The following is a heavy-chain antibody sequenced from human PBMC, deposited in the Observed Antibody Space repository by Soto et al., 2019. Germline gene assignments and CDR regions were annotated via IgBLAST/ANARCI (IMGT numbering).Heavy chain of an antibody. J-gene: IGHJ4*02. Sequence: KPTETLSLTCAVYGGSFSGYYWSWIRQPPGKGLEWLGEINHSGITDYNPSLKSRITISIDTSKKQFSLKLNSVTAADTAVYYCAIGPRMWLAGGGYWGQGPQVTVSS. D-gene: IGHD6-19*01. CDR2: INHSGIT. V-gene: IGHV4-34*01. CDR3: AIGPRMWLAGGGY. CDR1: GGSFSGYY.